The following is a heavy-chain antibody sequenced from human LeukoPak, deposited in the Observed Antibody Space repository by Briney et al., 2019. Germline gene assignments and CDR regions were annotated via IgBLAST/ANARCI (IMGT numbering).Heavy chain of an antibody. CDR1: GYTFTGYY. D-gene: IGHD3-10*01. CDR2: INPNSGGT. Sequence: PVASVKVSSKASGYTFTGYYIHWVRQAPGQGLEWMGWINPNSGGTNYAQKFQGRVTMTRDTSISTAYMELSRLRSDDTAVYYCARVGEYGSGSYLLYWGQGTLVTVSS. J-gene: IGHJ4*02. V-gene: IGHV1-2*02. CDR3: ARVGEYGSGSYLLY.